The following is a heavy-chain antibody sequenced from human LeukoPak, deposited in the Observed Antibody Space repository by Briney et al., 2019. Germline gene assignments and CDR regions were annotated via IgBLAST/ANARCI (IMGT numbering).Heavy chain of an antibody. CDR3: AREGGGNYYDSSGYSPPADAFDI. CDR2: IYSGGST. D-gene: IGHD3-22*01. J-gene: IGHJ3*02. CDR1: GFTVSSNY. Sequence: GGSLRLSCAASGFTVSSNYMSWVRQAPGKGLEWVSVIYSGGSTYYADSVKGRFTISRDNSKNTLYLQMNSLRAEDTAVYYCAREGGGNYYDSSGYSPPADAFDIWGQGTMVTVSS. V-gene: IGHV3-66*01.